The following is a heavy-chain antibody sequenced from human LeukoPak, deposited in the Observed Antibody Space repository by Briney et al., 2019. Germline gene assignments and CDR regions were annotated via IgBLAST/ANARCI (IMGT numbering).Heavy chain of an antibody. V-gene: IGHV1-46*01. Sequence: ASVKVSCKASGYTFTSYYMHWVRQAPGQGLEWMGIINPSGGSTSYAQKFQGRVTMTRDMSTSTVYMELSSLRSEDTVVYYCARDRAYSGYVGDFDYWGQGTLVTVSS. CDR3: ARDRAYSGYVGDFDY. D-gene: IGHD5-12*01. CDR2: INPSGGST. J-gene: IGHJ4*02. CDR1: GYTFTSYY.